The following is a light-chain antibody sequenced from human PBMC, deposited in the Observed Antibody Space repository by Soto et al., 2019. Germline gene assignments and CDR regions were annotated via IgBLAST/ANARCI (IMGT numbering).Light chain of an antibody. CDR2: KAS. CDR3: QQYHIYSGT. Sequence: IQMPQSPSTLSASVGDRATITCRASQTIDSWLAWYQQRPGKPPNLLIYKASTLASGVPSRFSGSGSGTEFTRTINSLQPDDFATYYCQQYHIYSGTFGQGTKVDIK. CDR1: QTIDSW. J-gene: IGKJ1*01. V-gene: IGKV1-5*03.